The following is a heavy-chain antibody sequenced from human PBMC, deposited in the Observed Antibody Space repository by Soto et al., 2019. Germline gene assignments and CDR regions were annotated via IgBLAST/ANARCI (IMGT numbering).Heavy chain of an antibody. J-gene: IGHJ4*02. CDR2: ISYTGST. CDR1: GDSISSYY. Sequence: SETLSLTCTVSGDSISSYYWGWIRQPPGKGLEWVGYISYTGSTIYNPSLESRATISLDTSKNQFSLSLTSVTAADTAVYYCARGLSTGPGSGYSLDNWGPGTLVTVSS. V-gene: IGHV4-59*12. D-gene: IGHD3-22*01. CDR3: ARGLSTGPGSGYSLDN.